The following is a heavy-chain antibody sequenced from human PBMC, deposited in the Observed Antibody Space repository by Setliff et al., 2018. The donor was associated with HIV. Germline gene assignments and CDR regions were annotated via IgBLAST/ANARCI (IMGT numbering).Heavy chain of an antibody. J-gene: IGHJ4*02. V-gene: IGHV4-39*01. CDR3: ARFKYYNFWSGPGNYFDY. D-gene: IGHD3-3*01. CDR1: GGSITGHY. Sequence: PSETLSLTCTVSGGSITGHYWGWIRQPPGKGLEWIGSIYYSGSTYYNPSLKSRVTISVDTSKNQFSLKLSSVTAADTAVYYCARFKYYNFWSGPGNYFDYWGQGTLVTVSS. CDR2: IYYSGST.